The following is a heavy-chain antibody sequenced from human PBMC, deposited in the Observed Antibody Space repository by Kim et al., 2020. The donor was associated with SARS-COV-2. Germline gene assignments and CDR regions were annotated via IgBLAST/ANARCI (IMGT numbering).Heavy chain of an antibody. V-gene: IGHV4-30-2*01. D-gene: IGHD6-6*01. CDR2: IYHSGST. Sequence: SETLSLTCAVSGGSISSGGYSWSWIRQPPGKGLEWIGYIYHSGSTYYNPSLKSRVTISVDRSKNQFSLKLSSVTAADTAVYYCARGFWGGSSSVGGIDYWGQGTLVTVSS. CDR1: GGSISSGGYS. CDR3: ARGFWGGSSSVGGIDY. J-gene: IGHJ4*02.